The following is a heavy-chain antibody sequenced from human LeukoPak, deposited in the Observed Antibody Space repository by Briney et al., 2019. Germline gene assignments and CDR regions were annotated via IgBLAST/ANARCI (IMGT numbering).Heavy chain of an antibody. CDR2: LSFDGSNE. CDR3: ARDEYLWVVIQLGLFDY. Sequence: PGGSLRLSCVDSGFIFRTSAMHWVRQAPGKGLEWVAVLSFDGSNENYAGSVRGRFTISRDNSKNTLYLQMNSLRAEDTAVYYCARDEYLWVVIQLGLFDYWGQGTLVTVSS. J-gene: IGHJ4*02. D-gene: IGHD2-2*01. V-gene: IGHV3-30-3*01. CDR1: GFIFRTSA.